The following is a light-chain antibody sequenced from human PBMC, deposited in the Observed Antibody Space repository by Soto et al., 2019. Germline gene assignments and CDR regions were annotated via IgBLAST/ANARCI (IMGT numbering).Light chain of an antibody. CDR2: EGS. CDR3: CSYAGSSTYVV. CDR1: SSDVGSYNL. V-gene: IGLV2-23*01. Sequence: QSALTQPASVSGSPGQSITISCTGTSSDVGSYNLVSWYQLHPGKAPKLMIYEGSKRPSGVSNRFSGSKSGNTASLTISGLQAEYEADYYCCSYAGSSTYVVFGGGTKLTVL. J-gene: IGLJ2*01.